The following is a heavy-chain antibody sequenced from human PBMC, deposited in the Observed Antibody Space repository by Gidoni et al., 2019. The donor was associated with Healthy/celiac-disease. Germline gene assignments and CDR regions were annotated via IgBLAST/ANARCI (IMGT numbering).Heavy chain of an antibody. V-gene: IGHV3-23*01. D-gene: IGHD5-18*01. J-gene: IGHJ4*02. Sequence: EVQLLESGGGLVQPGGSLILSCAASGFTFSSYSMIWVRQAPGKGLVWVSAISGSGGRTYYADSVKGRFTISRDNSKNTLYLQMNSLRAEDTAVYYCAKVVRQLWFLDYWCQGTLVTVPS. CDR2: ISGSGGRT. CDR3: AKVVRQLWFLDY. CDR1: GFTFSSYS.